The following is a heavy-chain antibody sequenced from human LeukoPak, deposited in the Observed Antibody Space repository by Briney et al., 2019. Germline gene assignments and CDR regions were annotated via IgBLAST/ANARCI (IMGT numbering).Heavy chain of an antibody. D-gene: IGHD3-10*01. V-gene: IGHV4-30-2*01. CDR2: IYHSGST. Sequence: SQTLSLTCTVSGGSISSGDYYWSWIRQPPGKGLEWIGYIYHSGSTYYNPSLKSRVTISVDRSKNQFSLKLSSVTAADTAVYYCARGRGSMVRGVIYDYWGQGTLVTVSS. CDR1: GGSISSGDYY. CDR3: ARGRGSMVRGVIYDY. J-gene: IGHJ4*02.